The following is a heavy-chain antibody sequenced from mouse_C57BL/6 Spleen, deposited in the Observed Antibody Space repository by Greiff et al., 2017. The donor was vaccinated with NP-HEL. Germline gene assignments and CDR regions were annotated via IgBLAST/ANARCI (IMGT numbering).Heavy chain of an antibody. D-gene: IGHD2-5*01. V-gene: IGHV1-64*01. CDR3: ARDDYSNYVGY. CDR1: GYTFTSYW. Sequence: QVHVKQPGAELVKPGASVKLSCKASGYTFTSYWMHWVKQRPGQGLEWIGMIHPNSGSTNYNEKFKSKATLTVDKSSSTAYMQLSSLTSEDSAVYYCARDDYSNYVGYWGQGTTLTVSS. J-gene: IGHJ2*01. CDR2: IHPNSGST.